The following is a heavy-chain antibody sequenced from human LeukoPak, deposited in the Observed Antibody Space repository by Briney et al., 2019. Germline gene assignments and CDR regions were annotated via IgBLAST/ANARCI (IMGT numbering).Heavy chain of an antibody. CDR2: IYYSGST. V-gene: IGHV4-39*01. Sequence: SETLSLTCTVSGGSISSSSYYWGWIRQPPGKGLEWIGSIYYSGSTYYNPSLKSRVTISVDTSKNQFSLKLSSVTAADTAVYYCAISWGVFYDSSGYYYGGLGYDYWGQGTLVTVSS. CDR3: AISWGVFYDSSGYYYGGLGYDY. J-gene: IGHJ4*02. CDR1: GGSISSSSYY. D-gene: IGHD3-22*01.